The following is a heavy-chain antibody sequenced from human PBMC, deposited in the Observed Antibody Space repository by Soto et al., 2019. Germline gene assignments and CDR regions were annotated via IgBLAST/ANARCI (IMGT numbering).Heavy chain of an antibody. CDR3: ARVGYCSGGSCPDDAFDI. CDR1: GGSISSGGYP. J-gene: IGHJ3*02. CDR2: IYHSGIT. Sequence: PSETLSLTCAVSGGSISSGGYPWSWIRQPPXKGLEWIGYIYHSGITDYNPSLKSRVTISVDRSKNQFSLKLSSVTAADTAVYYCARVGYCSGGSCPDDAFDIWGQGSMVTVSS. D-gene: IGHD2-15*01. V-gene: IGHV4-30-2*01.